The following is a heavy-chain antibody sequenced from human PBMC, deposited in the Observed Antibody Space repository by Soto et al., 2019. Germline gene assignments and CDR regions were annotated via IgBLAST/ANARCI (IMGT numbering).Heavy chain of an antibody. V-gene: IGHV1-69*02. CDR2: IIPILGIA. J-gene: IGHJ4*02. CDR1: GGTFSSYT. CDR3: ARSPGGYDFWSGYKYYFDY. Sequence: SVKVSCKASGGTFSSYTISWVRQAPGQGLEWMGRIIPILGIANYAQKFQGRVTITADKSTSTAYMELSSLRSEDTAVYYCARSPGGYDFWSGYKYYFDYWGQGTLVTVSS. D-gene: IGHD3-3*01.